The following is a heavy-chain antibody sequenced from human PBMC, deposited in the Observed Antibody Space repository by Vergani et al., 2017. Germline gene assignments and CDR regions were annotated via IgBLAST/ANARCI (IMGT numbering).Heavy chain of an antibody. D-gene: IGHD6-19*01. CDR3: ARDTVTGSRYFYY. CDR1: GFTFSNYG. Sequence: QVQLVESGGGVVQPGGSLRLSCGASGFTFSNYGMHWVRQAPGKGLEWVTFIRYYGSNTYYADSVKGRFTISRDNSKNTLFLQMNSLRPEDTAVYYCARDTVTGSRYFYYWGQGTLVTVSS. V-gene: IGHV3-30*02. CDR2: IRYYGSNT. J-gene: IGHJ4*02.